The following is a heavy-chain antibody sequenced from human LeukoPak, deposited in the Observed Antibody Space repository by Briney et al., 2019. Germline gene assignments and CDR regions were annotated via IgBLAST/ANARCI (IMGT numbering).Heavy chain of an antibody. CDR2: ISAYNGNT. CDR3: ARGAYYYDPQGAFDI. V-gene: IGHV1-18*01. J-gene: IGHJ3*02. Sequence: GASVKVSCKASGYTFTSYGISWLRQAPGQGLEWMGWISAYNGNTNYAQKLQGRVTMTTDTSTSTAYVELRSLRSDDTAVYYCARGAYYYDPQGAFDIWGQGTVVTVSS. CDR1: GYTFTSYG. D-gene: IGHD3-22*01.